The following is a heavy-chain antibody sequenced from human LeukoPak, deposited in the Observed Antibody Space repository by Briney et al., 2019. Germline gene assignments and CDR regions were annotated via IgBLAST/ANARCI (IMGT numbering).Heavy chain of an antibody. CDR3: TPVMVEDRGF. CDR2: IKSNNDGGTT. D-gene: IGHD2-21*01. J-gene: IGHJ4*02. CDR1: GFIFNKAW. V-gene: IGHV3-15*01. Sequence: GGSLRLSCAASGFIFNKAWMNWVRQAPGKGPEWVGRIKSNNDGGTTDYASPVEGRFIISRDDSKNTIYLQMNRLIIDGTAIYYCTPVMVEDRGFWGQGTLVTVPS.